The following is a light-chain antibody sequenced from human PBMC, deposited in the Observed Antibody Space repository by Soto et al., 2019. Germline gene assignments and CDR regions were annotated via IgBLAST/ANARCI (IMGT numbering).Light chain of an antibody. V-gene: IGLV1-51*01. CDR3: GVWDRSLTTYV. CDR1: GSKVGTYS. J-gene: IGLJ1*01. CDR2: DST. Sequence: QSVLTQPPSVSAAPGQKVTISCSGSGSKVGTYSVSWYQHLPGTAPKLLIYDSTTRPSGIPDRFSGSESGTSATLGITGLQTGDEAEYYCGVWDRSLTTYVFGPGTKLTVL.